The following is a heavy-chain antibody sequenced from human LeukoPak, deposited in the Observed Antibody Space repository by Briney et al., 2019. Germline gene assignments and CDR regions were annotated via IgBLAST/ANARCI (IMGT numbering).Heavy chain of an antibody. CDR1: GFTFCCYW. CDR2: IKQDGSEK. J-gene: IGHJ4*02. CDR3: ARPKESNYYDSSGYYYFMH. D-gene: IGHD3-22*01. Sequence: QAGGALRLSCSASGFTFCCYWMSWVRQAPGKGLEWVPNIKQDGSEKYYVDSGKGQFTISRDNAKNSLYLQMNSLRAEDTAVYYCARPKESNYYDSSGYYYFMHWGQGTLVTVSS. V-gene: IGHV3-7*01.